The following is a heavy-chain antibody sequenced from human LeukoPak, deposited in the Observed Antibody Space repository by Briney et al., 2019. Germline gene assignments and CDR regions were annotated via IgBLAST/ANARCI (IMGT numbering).Heavy chain of an antibody. D-gene: IGHD6-6*01. CDR3: ARDRGRIAARRVDWFDP. CDR1: GFTFSSYG. CDR2: IWYDGSNK. J-gene: IGHJ5*02. Sequence: TGVSLRLSCAASGFTFSSYGMHGVRQAPGKGREWVAVIWYDGSNKYYADSVKGLFTISRDNSKNTLYLQMNSQRAEDTAVYYCARDRGRIAARRVDWFDPWGQGTLVTVSS. V-gene: IGHV3-33*01.